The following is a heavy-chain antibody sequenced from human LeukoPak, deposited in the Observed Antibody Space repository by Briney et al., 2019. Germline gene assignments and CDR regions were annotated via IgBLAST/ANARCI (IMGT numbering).Heavy chain of an antibody. J-gene: IGHJ4*02. CDR1: GYTFTGYY. V-gene: IGHV1-2*02. D-gene: IGHD3-9*01. Sequence: ASVKVSCKASGYTFTGYYMHWVRQAPGQGLEWMGWINPNSGGTNYAQKFQGRVTMTRDTSISTAYMELSRLGSDDTAVYYCARDPYYDILTGYFTQNSFDYWGQGTLVTVSS. CDR2: INPNSGGT. CDR3: ARDPYYDILTGYFTQNSFDY.